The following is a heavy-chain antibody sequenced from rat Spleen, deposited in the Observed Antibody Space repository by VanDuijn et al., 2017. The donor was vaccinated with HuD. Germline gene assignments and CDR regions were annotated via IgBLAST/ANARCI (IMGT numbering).Heavy chain of an antibody. CDR1: GFTFSDYN. V-gene: IGHV5-7*01. J-gene: IGHJ2*01. Sequence: EVQLVESGGGLVQPGRSLKLSCITSGFTFSDYNMAWVRQAPKKGLEWGATFIYDGSRTYYRESVKGRFTISRDNAENTQYLQMDSLRSEEAATYYCARWTYYGYNVLFDYWGQGVMVTVSS. CDR3: ARWTYYGYNVLFDY. D-gene: IGHD1-9*01. CDR2: FIYDGSRT.